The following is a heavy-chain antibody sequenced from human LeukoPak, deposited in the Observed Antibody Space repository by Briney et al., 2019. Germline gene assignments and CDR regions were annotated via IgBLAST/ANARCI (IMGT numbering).Heavy chain of an antibody. D-gene: IGHD1-1*01. V-gene: IGHV4-4*07. CDR3: ARGGGWNGFDI. J-gene: IGHJ3*02. Sequence: SETLSLTCTVSGGSISSYYWSWIRQPAGKGLEWIGRFYSGGSTDYNPSLKSRVTMSVDTSKNQFSLKLSSVTAADTAVYYCARGGGWNGFDIWGQGTMVTVSS. CDR1: GGSISSYY. CDR2: FYSGGST.